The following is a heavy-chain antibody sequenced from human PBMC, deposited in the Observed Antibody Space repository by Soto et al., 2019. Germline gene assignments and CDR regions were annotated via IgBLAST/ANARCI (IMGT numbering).Heavy chain of an antibody. CDR1: GFTFSSYG. D-gene: IGHD2-15*01. Sequence: QVQLVESGGGVVQPGRSLRLSCAASGFTFSSYGMHWVRQAPGKGLEWVAVISYDGSNKYYADSVKGRFTISRDNSKNTLYLQMNSLRAEDTAVYYCAKDEDWCSGGSCYENPPMDVWGQWTTVTVSS. V-gene: IGHV3-30*18. J-gene: IGHJ6*02. CDR2: ISYDGSNK. CDR3: AKDEDWCSGGSCYENPPMDV.